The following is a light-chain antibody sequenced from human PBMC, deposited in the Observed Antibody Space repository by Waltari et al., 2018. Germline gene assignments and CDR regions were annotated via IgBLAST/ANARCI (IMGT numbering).Light chain of an antibody. CDR3: QQYYSTPIT. Sequence: DIVMTQSPDSLAVSLGERATINCKSSQSVLNRSNSKNYLVWYQQKEGQPPKVLIYWASTRESGVPDRFSGSGSGTEFTLTISSLQAEDVAVYYCQQYYSTPITFGQGTRLEIK. J-gene: IGKJ5*01. CDR1: QSVLNRSNSKNY. CDR2: WAS. V-gene: IGKV4-1*01.